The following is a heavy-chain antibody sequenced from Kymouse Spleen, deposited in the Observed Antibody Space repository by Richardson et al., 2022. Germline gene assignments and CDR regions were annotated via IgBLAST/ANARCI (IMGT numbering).Heavy chain of an antibody. CDR2: INHSGST. CDR3: ARGRGIVNWFDP. D-gene: IGHD1-26*01. Sequence: QVQLQQWGAGLLKPSETLSLTCAVYGGSFSGYYWSWIRQPPGKGLEWIGEINHSGSTNYNPSLKSRVTISVDTSKNQFSLKLSSVTAADTAVYYCARGRGIVNWFDPWGQGTLVTVSS. J-gene: IGHJ5*02. CDR1: GGSFSGYY. V-gene: IGHV4-34*01.